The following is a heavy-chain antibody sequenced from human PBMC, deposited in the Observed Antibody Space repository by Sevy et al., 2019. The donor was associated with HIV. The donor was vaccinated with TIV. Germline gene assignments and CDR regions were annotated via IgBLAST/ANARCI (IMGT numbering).Heavy chain of an antibody. Sequence: GGSLRLSCAASGFTFSSYSMNWVRQAPGKGLEWVSSISSSSSYIYYADSVKGRFTISRDNAKNSLYLQMNSLRAEDTAVYYCARLVEYYDFWSGYYKYYYYYMDVWGKGTTVTVSS. CDR2: ISSSSSYI. D-gene: IGHD3-3*01. J-gene: IGHJ6*03. CDR3: ARLVEYYDFWSGYYKYYYYYMDV. V-gene: IGHV3-21*01. CDR1: GFTFSSYS.